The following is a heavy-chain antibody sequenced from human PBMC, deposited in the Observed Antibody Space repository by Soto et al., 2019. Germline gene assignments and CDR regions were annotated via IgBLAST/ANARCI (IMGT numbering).Heavy chain of an antibody. CDR1: GGTFSSHA. CDR2: IIPLSGRI. D-gene: IGHD3-22*01. V-gene: IGHV1-69*12. CDR3: AREQHYDTSGYFRTYLDS. Sequence: QVHLVQSGVELKKPGYSVTVSCKASGGTFSSHAVNWVRQAPGQGLKWMGGIIPLSGRINYAQKFQHRITITADESTTAAYMDLTNLRSDDTAIYYCAREQHYDTSGYFRTYLDSWGQGTLVTVSS. J-gene: IGHJ4*02.